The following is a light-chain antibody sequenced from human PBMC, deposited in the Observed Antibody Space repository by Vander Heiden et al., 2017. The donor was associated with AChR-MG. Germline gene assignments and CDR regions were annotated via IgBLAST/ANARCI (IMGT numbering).Light chain of an antibody. CDR1: SSNIGNNY. CDR3: AAWDSSRSAWV. CDR2: RSN. Sequence: QSVLTQPPSASGTPGQRVTISCSGTSSNIGNNYVPWYQQFPGSAPKVIMYRSNQRPSGVPDRFSGSRSGTSSSLAIAGLRSADEADYYCAAWDSSRSAWVFGGGTKVTVL. J-gene: IGLJ3*02. V-gene: IGLV1-47*01.